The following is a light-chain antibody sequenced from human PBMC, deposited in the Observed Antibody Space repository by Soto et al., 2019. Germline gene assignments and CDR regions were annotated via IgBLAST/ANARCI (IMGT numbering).Light chain of an antibody. J-gene: IGKJ5*01. V-gene: IGKV3D-20*02. CDR2: DAS. CDR3: QQRFDWPKIT. Sequence: EFVLTQSPGTLSLSPVDIATLSCRATQTVRNNYLAWYQQKPGQAPRLLIYDASSRATGIPDRFSGSGSGTDFTLTISSLEPEDFGVFYCQQRFDWPKITFGQGTRLEI. CDR1: QTVRNNY.